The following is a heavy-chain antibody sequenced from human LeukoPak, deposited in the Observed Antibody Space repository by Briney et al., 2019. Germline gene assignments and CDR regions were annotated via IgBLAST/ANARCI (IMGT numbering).Heavy chain of an antibody. J-gene: IGHJ4*02. CDR2: IRGSGADT. V-gene: IGHV3-23*01. CDR1: GFIFSNYA. D-gene: IGHD4-17*01. Sequence: PGGSLRLSCAASGFIFSNYAMTWVRQAPGKGLEWVSSIRGSGADTYYADSVKGRFTISRDNSKNTLSLHMNTLRAEDTAVYYCAKHFSFYGDSRGYYFDYWGKGALVTVSS. CDR3: AKHFSFYGDSRGYYFDY.